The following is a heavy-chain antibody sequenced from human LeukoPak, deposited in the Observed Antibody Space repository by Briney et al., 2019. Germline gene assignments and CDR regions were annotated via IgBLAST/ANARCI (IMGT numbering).Heavy chain of an antibody. CDR2: INSDGSST. Sequence: GGSLRLSCAASGFTSSSYWMHWDRQAPGKGLVWVSRINSDGSSTSYADSVKGRFTISRDNAKNTLCLQMDSLRAEDTAVYYCARKGYYFDYWGQGTLVTVSS. V-gene: IGHV3-74*01. CDR3: ARKGYYFDY. J-gene: IGHJ4*02. CDR1: GFTSSSYW.